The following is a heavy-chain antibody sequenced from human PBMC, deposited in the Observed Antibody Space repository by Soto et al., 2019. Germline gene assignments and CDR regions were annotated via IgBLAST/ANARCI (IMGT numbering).Heavy chain of an antibody. CDR3: ARDQIAAAGSSDY. J-gene: IGHJ4*02. CDR1: GFTFSSYS. Sequence: PGGSLRLSCAASGFTFSSYSMNWVRQAPGKALEWVSSISSSSSYIYYADSVKGRFTISRDNAKNSLYLQMNSLRAEDTAVYYCARDQIAAAGSSDYWGQGTLVTVSS. D-gene: IGHD6-13*01. V-gene: IGHV3-21*01. CDR2: ISSSSSYI.